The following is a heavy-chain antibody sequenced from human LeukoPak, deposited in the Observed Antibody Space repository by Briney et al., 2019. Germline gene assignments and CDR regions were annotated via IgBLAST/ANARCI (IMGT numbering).Heavy chain of an antibody. D-gene: IGHD3-16*01. CDR2: ISAYNGNT. J-gene: IGHJ4*02. CDR1: GYTFTSYG. V-gene: IGHV1-18*01. Sequence: GASVKVSCKASGYTFTSYGISWVRQAPGQGLEWMGWISAYNGNTNYAQKLQGRVTMTTDTSTSTAYMELRSLRSDDTAVYYCARRGVFLGVFWKAPPPLDYWGQGTLVTVSS. CDR3: ARRGVFLGVFWKAPPPLDY.